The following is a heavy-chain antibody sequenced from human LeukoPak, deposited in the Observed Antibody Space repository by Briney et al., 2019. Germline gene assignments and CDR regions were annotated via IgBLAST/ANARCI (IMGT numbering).Heavy chain of an antibody. Sequence: GGSLRLSCATSGFTFSDHYMDWVRQAPGKGLEWVGRIRNKANSYTTEYAASVKGRFTTSRDDSKNSLYLQMSSLKTEDTAVYYCARWGSSSSCLDSWGQGTLVTVSS. CDR3: ARWGSSSSCLDS. D-gene: IGHD6-6*01. J-gene: IGHJ4*02. CDR1: GFTFSDHY. V-gene: IGHV3-72*01. CDR2: IRNKANSYTT.